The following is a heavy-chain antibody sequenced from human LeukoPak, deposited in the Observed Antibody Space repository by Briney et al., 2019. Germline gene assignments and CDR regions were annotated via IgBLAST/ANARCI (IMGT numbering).Heavy chain of an antibody. CDR2: IYYSGRT. CDR3: ARGSSSGYYYYYGMDV. J-gene: IGHJ6*04. D-gene: IGHD6-13*01. V-gene: IGHV4-61*01. CDR1: GGSVSSGSYY. Sequence: SESLCLPRTVSGGSVSSGSYYWSWIRQPSGKGLEWIGYIYYSGRTNYNPSLKSRVTVSVDTSKNQFSLKLSSVTAADTAVYYCARGSSSGYYYYYGMDVWGKGTTVTVSS.